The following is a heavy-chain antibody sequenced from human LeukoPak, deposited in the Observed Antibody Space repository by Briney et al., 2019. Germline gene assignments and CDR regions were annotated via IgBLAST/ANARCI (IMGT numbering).Heavy chain of an antibody. D-gene: IGHD3-9*01. CDR2: ISSSSSTT. V-gene: IGHV3-48*01. CDR3: ARERYTNMDV. Sequence: PGRSLRLSCAASGFTFSTYSMNWVRQAPGKGLEWVSYISSSSSTTYYADSVKGRLTISRDNAKNSLYLQMNSLRAEDTAVYYCARERYTNMDVWGKGTTVTVSS. CDR1: GFTFSTYS. J-gene: IGHJ6*03.